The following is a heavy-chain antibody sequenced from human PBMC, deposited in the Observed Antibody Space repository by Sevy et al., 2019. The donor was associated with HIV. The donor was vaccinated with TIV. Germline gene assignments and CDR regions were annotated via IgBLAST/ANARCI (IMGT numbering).Heavy chain of an antibody. CDR2: INSDGSST. J-gene: IGHJ5*02. CDR3: ARDRYYYDRSGYFLGRWFDP. Sequence: GSLRLSCAASGFTFSDYWMHWVRQAPGKGLVWVSRINSDGSSTSYADSVKGRFTISRDNAKNTLHLQMNSLRAEDTAVYYCARDRYYYDRSGYFLGRWFDPWGQGTLVTVSS. D-gene: IGHD3-22*01. CDR1: GFTFSDYW. V-gene: IGHV3-74*01.